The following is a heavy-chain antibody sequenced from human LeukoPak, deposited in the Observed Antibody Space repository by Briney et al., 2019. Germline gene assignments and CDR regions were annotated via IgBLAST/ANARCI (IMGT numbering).Heavy chain of an antibody. CDR2: IWYDGSNK. Sequence: GGSLRLSCAASGFTFSSYGMHWVRQAPGKGLEWVAVIWYDGSNKYYADSVKGRFTISRDNSKNTPYLQMNSLRAEDTAVYYCARDGSLFADYYFDYWGQGTLVTVSS. D-gene: IGHD2-21*01. V-gene: IGHV3-33*01. CDR3: ARDGSLFADYYFDY. J-gene: IGHJ4*02. CDR1: GFTFSSYG.